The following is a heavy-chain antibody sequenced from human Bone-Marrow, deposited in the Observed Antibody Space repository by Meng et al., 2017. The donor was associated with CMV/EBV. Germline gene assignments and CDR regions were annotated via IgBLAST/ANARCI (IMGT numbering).Heavy chain of an antibody. J-gene: IGHJ6*02. CDR1: GGTFSSYT. V-gene: IGHV1-69*02. CDR2: IIPILGIA. Sequence: SVKVSCKASGGTFSSYTISWVRQAPGQGLEWMGRIIPILGIANYAQKFQGRVTITADKSTSTAYMELSSLRSEDTAVYYCARGGQLVLFYYYYGMDVWGQGNTVNVAS. CDR3: ARGGQLVLFYYYYGMDV. D-gene: IGHD6-6*01.